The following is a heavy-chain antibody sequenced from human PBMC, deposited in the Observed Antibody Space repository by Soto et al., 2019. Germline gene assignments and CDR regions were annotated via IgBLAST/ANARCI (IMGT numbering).Heavy chain of an antibody. D-gene: IGHD3-10*01. J-gene: IGHJ3*02. CDR2: LYYRGST. Sequence: QLQLQESGPGLVKPSETLSLTCTVSGGSISSSSYYWGWIRQPPGQGLEWIGSLYYRGSTYYNPYLKSRVTTSVDTSRHQCSLNLSSVTSAGTAVYYCARDGIGAFDAFAIWGQGTMVTVSS. CDR1: GGSISSSSYY. CDR3: ARDGIGAFDAFAI. V-gene: IGHV4-39*02.